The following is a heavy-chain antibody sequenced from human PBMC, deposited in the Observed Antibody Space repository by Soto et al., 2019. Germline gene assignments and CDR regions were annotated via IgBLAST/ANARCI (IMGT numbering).Heavy chain of an antibody. CDR3: TTLESDLTYYYYGMDV. D-gene: IGHD3-3*01. CDR2: IKSKTDGGTT. Sequence: GGSLRLSCAASGFTFSNAWMNWVRQAPGKGLEWVGRIKSKTDGGTTDYAAPVKGRFTISRDDSKNTLYLQMNSLKTEDTAVYYCTTLESDLTYYYYGMDVWGQGTTVTVSS. J-gene: IGHJ6*02. V-gene: IGHV3-15*07. CDR1: GFTFSNAW.